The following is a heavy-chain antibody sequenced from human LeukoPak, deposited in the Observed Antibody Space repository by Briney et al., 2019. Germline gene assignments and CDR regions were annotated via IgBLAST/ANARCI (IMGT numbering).Heavy chain of an antibody. J-gene: IGHJ6*03. CDR3: ARDLAVRGVIIDYYYYMDV. Sequence: ASVKVSCKCSGYTFTSYGISWVRQAPGQGLAWMGWISAYNGNTKYAQKLQGRVTMTTDTSTSTAYMELRSLRSDDTAVYYCARDLAVRGVIIDYYYYMDVWGKGTTVTVSS. CDR1: GYTFTSYG. V-gene: IGHV1-18*01. CDR2: ISAYNGNT. D-gene: IGHD3-10*01.